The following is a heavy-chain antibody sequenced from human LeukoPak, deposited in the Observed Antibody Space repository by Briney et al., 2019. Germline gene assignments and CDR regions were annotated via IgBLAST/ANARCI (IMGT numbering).Heavy chain of an antibody. V-gene: IGHV3-49*04. CDR3: SRQIRATTDYFDY. Sequence: GGSLRLSCAASGFTFSRYWMHWVRQAPGKGLEWVGFIRSKTYGGTTAYAASVKGRFTISRDDSKNIAYLQMSSLKTEDTAVYYCSRQIRATTDYFDYWGQGTLVTVSS. CDR1: GFTFSRYW. J-gene: IGHJ4*02. D-gene: IGHD5-12*01. CDR2: IRSKTYGGTT.